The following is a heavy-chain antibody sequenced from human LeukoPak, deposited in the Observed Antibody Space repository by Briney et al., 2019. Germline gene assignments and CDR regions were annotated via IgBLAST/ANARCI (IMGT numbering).Heavy chain of an antibody. V-gene: IGHV3-33*01. CDR2: IWSDGSNK. J-gene: IGHJ3*02. Sequence: GGSLRLSCAASGFTFSSYGMHWVRQAPGKGLEWVAVIWSDGSNKYYADSVKGRFTISRDNSKNTLYLQTNSLRAEDTAVYYCARDQFGTGDRRDAFDIWGQGTMVTVSS. D-gene: IGHD7-27*01. CDR1: GFTFSSYG. CDR3: ARDQFGTGDRRDAFDI.